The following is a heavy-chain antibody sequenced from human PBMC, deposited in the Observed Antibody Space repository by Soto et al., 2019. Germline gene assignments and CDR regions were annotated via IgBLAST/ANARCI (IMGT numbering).Heavy chain of an antibody. J-gene: IGHJ4*02. V-gene: IGHV3-30-3*01. CDR1: GFSFSNYD. D-gene: IGHD2-8*01. CDR2: ISYDETKK. CDR3: AREQNNGASRTADY. Sequence: QVQLVESGGGVVQPGGSLRLSCAASGFSFSNYDMHWVRQAPGKGLEWLAVISYDETKKHYADSVKGRFTISRDNSKNTLYLQMSGVRAEDTALYACAREQNNGASRTADYWGQGTLVTVSS.